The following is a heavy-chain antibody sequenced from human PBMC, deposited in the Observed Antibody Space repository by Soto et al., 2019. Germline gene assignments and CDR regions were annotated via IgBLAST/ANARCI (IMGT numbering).Heavy chain of an antibody. D-gene: IGHD2-21*02. V-gene: IGHV3-7*03. CDR1: GLTFSGHW. J-gene: IGHJ4*02. Sequence: GGSLRLSCAASGLTFSGHWMTWVRQTPGEGLQWVAAIKPDGSETFYVDSVKGRFTTSRDNARNSLFLQMDSLRAEDTAVYYCTSRPSGMTYHAVFDFWGQGTLVTVSS. CDR3: TSRPSGMTYHAVFDF. CDR2: IKPDGSET.